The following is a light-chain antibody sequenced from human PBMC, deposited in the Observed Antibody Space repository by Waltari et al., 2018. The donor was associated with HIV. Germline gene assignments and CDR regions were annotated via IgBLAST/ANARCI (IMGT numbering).Light chain of an antibody. CDR2: GAS. CDR3: QHYGRSPGYT. Sequence: EIVLTQSPGTLSLSPGERATLSCRASQSISSNYLAWYQQKPGQAPRLLIYGASSRATGIPDRFSGNGSGTDFTLTISRLEPEDFSVYYCQHYGRSPGYTFGQGTKLQIK. V-gene: IGKV3-20*01. J-gene: IGKJ2*01. CDR1: QSISSNY.